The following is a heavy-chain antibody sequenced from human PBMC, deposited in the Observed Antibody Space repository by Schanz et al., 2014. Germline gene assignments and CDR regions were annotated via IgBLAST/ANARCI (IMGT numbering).Heavy chain of an antibody. Sequence: QVQLVQSGAEVKKPGSSVKVSCKASGGTFSTYTISWVRQAPGQGLEWMGRIIPILDVGNYAQQFQGRVTITADKSTFTAYMDVSSLRSEDTAVYYCASSGAGYSSSWDFDYWGQGTLVTVSS. CDR1: GGTFSTYT. CDR3: ASSGAGYSSSWDFDY. D-gene: IGHD6-13*01. CDR2: IIPILDVG. J-gene: IGHJ4*02. V-gene: IGHV1-69*02.